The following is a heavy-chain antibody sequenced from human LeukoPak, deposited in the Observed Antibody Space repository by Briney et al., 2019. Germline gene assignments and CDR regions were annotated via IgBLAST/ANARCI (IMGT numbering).Heavy chain of an antibody. CDR1: GYTFTDYF. J-gene: IGHJ4*02. CDR3: ARVDGDSSWTFDY. CDR2: INPSSGGA. D-gene: IGHD2-21*02. V-gene: IGHV1-2*02. Sequence: ASVTVSCMASGYTFTDYFVHGLRQAPGQGLEWVGWINPSSGGANSAQKFQGRVTVTRDTSINTANMELSRLRSDDTAMYYCARVDGDSSWTFDYWGQGTLVTVSS.